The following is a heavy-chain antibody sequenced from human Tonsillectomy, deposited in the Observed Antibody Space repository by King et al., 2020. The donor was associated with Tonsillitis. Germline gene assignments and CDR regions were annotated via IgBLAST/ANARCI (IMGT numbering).Heavy chain of an antibody. D-gene: IGHD5-24*01. Sequence: QLVQSGAEVKKPGASVKLSCKTSGYTFTRFGISWVRRAPGQGLEWMAWISVYNGNTNYAQKFQGRVTMTTDTSTSTTYMELRSLRSDDTAIYYCARDDEQMATLPDYWGQGTLVTVSS. V-gene: IGHV1-18*04. CDR3: ARDDEQMATLPDY. CDR1: GYTFTRFG. CDR2: ISVYNGNT. J-gene: IGHJ4*02.